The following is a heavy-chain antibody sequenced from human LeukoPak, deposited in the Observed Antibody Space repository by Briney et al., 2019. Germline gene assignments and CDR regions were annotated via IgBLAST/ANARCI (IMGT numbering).Heavy chain of an antibody. V-gene: IGHV4-61*02. Sequence: SETLSLTCTVSGNSISSGDNYWSWIRQPAGKGLEWIGRIYTSGSTNYNPSLKSRVTISGDTSKNQFSLKLSSVTAADTAVYCCARGIGYSYGLNWFDPWGQGTLVTVSS. CDR3: ARGIGYSYGLNWFDP. CDR2: IYTSGST. J-gene: IGHJ5*02. D-gene: IGHD5-18*01. CDR1: GNSISSGDNY.